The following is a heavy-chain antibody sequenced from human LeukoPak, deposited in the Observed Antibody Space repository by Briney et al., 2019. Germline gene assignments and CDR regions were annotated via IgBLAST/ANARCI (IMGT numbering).Heavy chain of an antibody. D-gene: IGHD5-12*01. CDR1: GFTFSTFA. CDR3: AKGEDIGGYSGYAFDY. CDR2: VSDTGADT. V-gene: IGHV3-23*01. J-gene: IGHJ4*02. Sequence: GGSLRLSCAASGFTFSTFAMTWVRQAPGMGLEWVSYVSDTGADTYYADSVRGRFTISRDNSNNTLYLQMNGLRAEDTAIYYCAKGEDIGGYSGYAFDYWGQGTLVTVSS.